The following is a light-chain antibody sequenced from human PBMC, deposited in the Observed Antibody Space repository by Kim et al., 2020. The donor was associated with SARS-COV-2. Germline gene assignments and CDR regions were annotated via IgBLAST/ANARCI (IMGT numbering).Light chain of an antibody. CDR3: QAWDSSTVV. J-gene: IGLJ2*01. V-gene: IGLV3-1*01. Sequence: VSPGQTAIITCSGDKLGDKYACWYQQKPGQSPVLLIYQDSKRPSGIPERFSGSNSGNTATLTISGTQAMDEADYYCQAWDSSTVVFGGGTQLTVL. CDR2: QDS. CDR1: KLGDKY.